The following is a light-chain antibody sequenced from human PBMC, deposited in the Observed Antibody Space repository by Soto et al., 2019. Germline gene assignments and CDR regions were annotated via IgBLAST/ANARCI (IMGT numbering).Light chain of an antibody. J-gene: IGKJ1*01. CDR2: DAS. V-gene: IGKV3-11*01. CDR3: QQRSNWPRT. Sequence: EIVLTQSPATLSLSPGERATLSCRASQSVNNYLAWYKQKPGQAPRLLIYDASKRDTGIAARFSGNGSGTDFTLTISSLEPEDFAVYYCQQRSNWPRTFGQGTKVDI. CDR1: QSVNNY.